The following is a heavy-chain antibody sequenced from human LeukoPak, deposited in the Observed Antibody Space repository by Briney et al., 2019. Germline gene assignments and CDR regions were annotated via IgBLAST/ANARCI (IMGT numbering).Heavy chain of an antibody. V-gene: IGHV4-38-2*01. CDR3: ARYSGYAGHIDY. CDR2: IYHSGST. J-gene: IGHJ4*02. CDR1: GYSISGGYY. Sequence: SETLSLTCAVSGYSISGGYYWGWIRQPPGKGLEWIGSIYHSGSTYYNPSLKSRVTISVDTSKNQFSLKLSSVTAADTAVYYCARYSGYAGHIDYWAREPWSPSPQ. D-gene: IGHD5-12*01.